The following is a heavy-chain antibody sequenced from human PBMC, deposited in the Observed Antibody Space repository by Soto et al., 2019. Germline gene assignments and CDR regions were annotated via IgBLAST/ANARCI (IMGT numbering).Heavy chain of an antibody. CDR3: ARGRESGYCSSTSCLKFDY. CDR2: IYYSGST. J-gene: IGHJ4*02. D-gene: IGHD2-2*01. CDR1: GGSISSYY. V-gene: IGHV4-59*01. Sequence: QVQLQESGPGLVKPSETLSLTCTVSGGSISSYYWSWIRQPPGKGLEWIGYIYYSGSTNYNPSLKSRVTISVDTSKNQFSLKLSSVTAADTAVYYCARGRESGYCSSTSCLKFDYWGQGTLVTVSS.